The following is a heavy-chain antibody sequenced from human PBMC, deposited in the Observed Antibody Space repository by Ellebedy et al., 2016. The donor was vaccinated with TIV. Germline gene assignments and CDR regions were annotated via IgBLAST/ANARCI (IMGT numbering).Heavy chain of an antibody. D-gene: IGHD4-17*01. Sequence: GESLKISCAASGFSFRSYWMTWVRQAPGKGLEWVANIGQDGSDMYYVDSVRGRFTISRDNAKNSLFLLMNSLSAEDTAVYYCATDGSYGDYRSPAHAFVIWGQGTMVTVSS. CDR1: GFSFRSYW. J-gene: IGHJ3*02. CDR2: IGQDGSDM. CDR3: ATDGSYGDYRSPAHAFVI. V-gene: IGHV3-7*01.